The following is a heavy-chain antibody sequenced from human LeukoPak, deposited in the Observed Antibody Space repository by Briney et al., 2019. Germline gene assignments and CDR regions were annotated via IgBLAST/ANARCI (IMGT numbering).Heavy chain of an antibody. CDR3: ARRSGSAWFDP. D-gene: IGHD3-3*01. Sequence: GESLKISCKASGYIFANYWIGWVRQMPGKGLEWMGIIFPGDSDTRYSPSFQGQVTISADKSTSTAYLQWSSLKASDTAMYYCARRSGSAWFDPWGQGTLVTVSS. CDR2: IFPGDSDT. CDR1: GYIFANYW. V-gene: IGHV5-51*01. J-gene: IGHJ5*02.